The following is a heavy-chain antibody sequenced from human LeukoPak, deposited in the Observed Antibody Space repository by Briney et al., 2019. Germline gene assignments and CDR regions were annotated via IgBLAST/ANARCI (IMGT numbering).Heavy chain of an antibody. Sequence: ASVKVSCKASGYTFTSYAMHWVRQAPGQRLEWMGWISAYNGNTNYAQKLQGRVTMTTDTSTSTAYMELRSLRSDDTAVYYCARGSRAKGDWFDPWGQGTLVTVSS. J-gene: IGHJ5*02. CDR3: ARGSRAKGDWFDP. D-gene: IGHD6-13*01. CDR1: GYTFTSYA. V-gene: IGHV1-18*01. CDR2: ISAYNGNT.